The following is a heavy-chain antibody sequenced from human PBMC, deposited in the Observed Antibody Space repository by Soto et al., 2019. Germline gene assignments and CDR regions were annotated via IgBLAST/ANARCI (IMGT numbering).Heavy chain of an antibody. D-gene: IGHD3-10*01. Sequence: SETLSLTCTVSGGSISSYYCSWIRQPPGKGLEWVGYIYYSGSTNYNPSLKSRVTISADTSKNQFSLKLSSVTAADTAVYYCARADRVRGVIAPDVWGRGTTVTVSS. CDR3: ARADRVRGVIAPDV. CDR1: GGSISSYY. V-gene: IGHV4-59*01. J-gene: IGHJ6*02. CDR2: IYYSGST.